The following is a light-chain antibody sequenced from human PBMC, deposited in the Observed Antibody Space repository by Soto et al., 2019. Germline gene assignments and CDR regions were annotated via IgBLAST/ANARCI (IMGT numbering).Light chain of an antibody. Sequence: DIQMTQSPSSLSASVGDRVTITCRASQSISSYLNWYQQKPGKAPKLLIYAASSLQSGVPSRFSGSGSGTDFTLTISSLXPEDFATYYCQQSYSTPRWMFGQGTKVDIK. V-gene: IGKV1-39*01. CDR2: AAS. CDR3: QQSYSTPRWM. CDR1: QSISSY. J-gene: IGKJ1*01.